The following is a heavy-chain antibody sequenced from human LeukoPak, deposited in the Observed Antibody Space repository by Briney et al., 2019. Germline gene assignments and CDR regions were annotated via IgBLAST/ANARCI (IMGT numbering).Heavy chain of an antibody. Sequence: SETLSLTCTVSGYSISSGFYWGCIRQPPGKGLEWIGTIYHGGNTDYNVSLKSRVTISVDTSKNQFSLKLSSVTAADTAVYYCASDRIEVDAFDIWSQGTMVTVSS. CDR2: IYHGGNT. V-gene: IGHV4-38-2*02. D-gene: IGHD2-15*01. CDR1: GYSISSGFY. CDR3: ASDRIEVDAFDI. J-gene: IGHJ3*02.